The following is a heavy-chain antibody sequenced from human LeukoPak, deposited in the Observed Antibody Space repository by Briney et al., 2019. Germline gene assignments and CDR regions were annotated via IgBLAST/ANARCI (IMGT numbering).Heavy chain of an antibody. CDR2: IYYSGST. CDR1: GGSISSTSYY. Sequence: SETLSLTCTVSGGSISSTSYYWGWIRQPPGKGLEWIGNIYYSGSTYYNPSLKSRVTISVDTSKNQFSLKLSSVTAADTAVYYCAKGRRIFDYWGQGTLVTVSS. D-gene: IGHD3-9*01. CDR3: AKGRRIFDY. V-gene: IGHV4-39*07. J-gene: IGHJ4*02.